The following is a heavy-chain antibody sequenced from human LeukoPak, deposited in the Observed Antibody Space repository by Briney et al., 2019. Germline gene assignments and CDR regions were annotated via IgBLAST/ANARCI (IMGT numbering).Heavy chain of an antibody. D-gene: IGHD1-26*01. CDR3: ARGPSGSPPPYTYYYYGMDV. V-gene: IGHV4-34*01. CDR2: INHSGST. J-gene: IGHJ6*02. Sequence: PSETLSLTCAVYGGSFSGYYWSWIRQPPGKGLEWIGEINHSGSTNYNPSLKSRVTISVDTSKNQFSLKLSSVTAADTAVYYCARGPSGSPPPYTYYYYGMDVWGQGTTVTVSS. CDR1: GGSFSGYY.